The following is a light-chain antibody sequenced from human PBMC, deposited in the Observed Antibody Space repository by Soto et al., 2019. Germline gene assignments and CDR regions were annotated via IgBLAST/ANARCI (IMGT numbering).Light chain of an antibody. J-gene: IGKJ1*01. V-gene: IGKV3-20*01. Sequence: EFVLTQSPGTLSLSPGERATLSCRASQTVRNNYLALYQQKPGQAPMLLIYDASSRATGIPDRCSGGGSGTDFTLTISRLEPEDFAVYYCQQYGSSWTFGQGTKVDIK. CDR1: QTVRNNY. CDR3: QQYGSSWT. CDR2: DAS.